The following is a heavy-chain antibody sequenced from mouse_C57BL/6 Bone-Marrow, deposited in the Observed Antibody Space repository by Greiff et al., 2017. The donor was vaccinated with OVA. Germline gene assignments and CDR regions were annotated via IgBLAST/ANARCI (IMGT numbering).Heavy chain of an antibody. V-gene: IGHV14-4*01. CDR1: GFNIKDDY. D-gene: IGHD1-1*01. CDR3: TTITTVVVPGDY. J-gene: IGHJ2*01. CDR2: IDPENGDT. Sequence: VQRQQSGAELVRPGASVKLSCTASGFNIKDDYMHWVKQRPEQGLEWIGWIDPENGDTEYASKFQGKATITADTSSNTAYLQLSSLTSEDTAVYYCTTITTVVVPGDYWGQGTTLTVSS.